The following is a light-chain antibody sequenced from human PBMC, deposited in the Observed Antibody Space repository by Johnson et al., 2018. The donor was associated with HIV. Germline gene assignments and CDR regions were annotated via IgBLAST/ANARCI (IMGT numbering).Light chain of an antibody. J-gene: IGLJ1*01. V-gene: IGLV1-47*01. CDR1: SSNIGDNY. CDR2: RNN. CDR3: AAWDDSLNALYV. Sequence: QSVLTQPPSVSAAPGQKVSISCSGSSSNIGDNYVSWYQQVPGTAPKLLIYRNNQRPSGVPDRFSGSKSGTSASLAISGLQAEDEADYYCAAWDDSLNALYVFGTGTKFTAL.